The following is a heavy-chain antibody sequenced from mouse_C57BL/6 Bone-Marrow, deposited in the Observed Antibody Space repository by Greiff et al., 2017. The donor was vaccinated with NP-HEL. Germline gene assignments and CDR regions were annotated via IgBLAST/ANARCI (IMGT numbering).Heavy chain of an antibody. Sequence: VQLQQSGAELVRPGASVKLSCTASGFNIKDDYMHWVKQGPEQGLEWIGWIDPENGDTEYASKFQGKATITADTSSNTAYLQLSSLTSEDTAVYYCTTDYGSSYFDYWGQGTTLTVSS. V-gene: IGHV14-4*01. CDR3: TTDYGSSYFDY. CDR1: GFNIKDDY. CDR2: IDPENGDT. D-gene: IGHD1-1*01. J-gene: IGHJ2*01.